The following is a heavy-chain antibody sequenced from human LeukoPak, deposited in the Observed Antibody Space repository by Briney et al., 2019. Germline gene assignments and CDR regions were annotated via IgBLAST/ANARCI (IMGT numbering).Heavy chain of an antibody. CDR1: GGSFSGYF. Sequence: SETLSLTCAVYGGSFSGYFWSWIRLPPGKGLEWIGEINHSGSTNYNPSLKSRVTISVDTSKNQFSLKLSSVTAADTAVYYCARNHRRMYSGYDTWRQGTLVTVSS. CDR3: ARNHRRMYSGYDT. CDR2: INHSGST. J-gene: IGHJ5*02. D-gene: IGHD5-12*01. V-gene: IGHV4-34*01.